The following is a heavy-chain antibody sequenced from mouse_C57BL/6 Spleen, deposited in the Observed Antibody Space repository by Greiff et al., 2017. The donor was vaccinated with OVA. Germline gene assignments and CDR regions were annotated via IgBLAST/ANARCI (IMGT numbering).Heavy chain of an antibody. CDR2: IWGGGST. D-gene: IGHD2-3*01. V-gene: IGHV2-9*01. CDR1: GFSLTSYG. CDR3: AKQSDAHWYFDV. Sequence: VQLQESGPGLVAPSQSLSITCTVSGFSLTSYGADWVRQPPGKGLEWLGVIWGGGSTNYNSALMSRLSISKDNSKSQVFLKMNRLQTDDTAMYYCAKQSDAHWYFDVWGTGTTVTVSS. J-gene: IGHJ1*03.